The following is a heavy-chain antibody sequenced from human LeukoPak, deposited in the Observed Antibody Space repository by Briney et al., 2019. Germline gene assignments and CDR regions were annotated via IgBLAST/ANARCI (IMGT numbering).Heavy chain of an antibody. D-gene: IGHD6-13*01. V-gene: IGHV3-30*03. Sequence: GGSLRLSCAASGFTFSSYGMHRVRQAPGKGLEWVAVISDDGSDNYYADSVKGRFTISRDNSKNTLYLQMNGLRVEDTAVYYCARGVAAAGQRGAFDIWGQGTMVTVSS. CDR3: ARGVAAAGQRGAFDI. CDR2: ISDDGSDN. J-gene: IGHJ3*02. CDR1: GFTFSSYG.